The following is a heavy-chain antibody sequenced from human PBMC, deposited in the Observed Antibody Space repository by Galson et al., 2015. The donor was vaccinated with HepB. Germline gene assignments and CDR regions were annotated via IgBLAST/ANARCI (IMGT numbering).Heavy chain of an antibody. D-gene: IGHD3-9*01. CDR1: GYTLTELS. V-gene: IGHV1-24*01. Sequence: SVKVSCKVSGYTLTELSMHWVRQAPGKGLEWMGGFDPEDGETIYAQKFQGRVTITADTSTDTAYMELSSLRSEDTAVYYCATKYDILTGLDYWGQGTLVTVSS. CDR2: FDPEDGET. J-gene: IGHJ4*02. CDR3: ATKYDILTGLDY.